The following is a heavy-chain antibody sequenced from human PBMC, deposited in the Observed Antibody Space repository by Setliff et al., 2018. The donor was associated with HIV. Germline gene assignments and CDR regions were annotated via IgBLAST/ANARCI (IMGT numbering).Heavy chain of an antibody. J-gene: IGHJ4*02. Sequence: SGPTLVNPTQTLSLTCTVSGGSISSHYWSWIRQPPGKALEWLALIYWDDDKLYNPSLKTRLTVTKDTSKNQVVLTMTNMDPVDTATYFCAHRLHIWDFFDYWGPGTVVTVS. CDR1: GGSISSHYW. CDR3: AHRLHIWDFFDY. D-gene: IGHD3-16*01. CDR2: IYWDDDK. V-gene: IGHV2-5*02.